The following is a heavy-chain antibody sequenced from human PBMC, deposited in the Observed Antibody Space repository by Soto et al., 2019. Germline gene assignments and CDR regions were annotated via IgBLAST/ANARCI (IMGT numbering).Heavy chain of an antibody. Sequence: ETLSLTCAVYGGSFSGFYWSWIRQPPGKGLEWIGEINHSGGTNYNPSLKSRVTISVDTSKNQFSLKLSSVTAADTAVYYCARDRDNWNYVDKSRFDSWGQGILVTVSS. V-gene: IGHV4-34*01. J-gene: IGHJ5*01. CDR3: ARDRDNWNYVDKSRFDS. CDR2: INHSGGT. D-gene: IGHD1-7*01. CDR1: GGSFSGFY.